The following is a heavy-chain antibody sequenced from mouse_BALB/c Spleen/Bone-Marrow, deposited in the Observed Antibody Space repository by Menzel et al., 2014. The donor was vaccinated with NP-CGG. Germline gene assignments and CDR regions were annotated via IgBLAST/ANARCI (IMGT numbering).Heavy chain of an antibody. Sequence: HLVASGGGLVKPGGSLKLSCAASGFTFSSYAMPWVRQTPEKRLEWVATISSGGSYTYYPDSVKGRFTISRDNAKXTLYLQMSSLRSEDTAMYYCARHGITRLLDYWGQGTTLTVSS. CDR3: ARHGITRLLDY. D-gene: IGHD2-4*01. J-gene: IGHJ2*01. CDR2: ISSGGSYT. V-gene: IGHV5-9-3*01. CDR1: GFTFSSYA.